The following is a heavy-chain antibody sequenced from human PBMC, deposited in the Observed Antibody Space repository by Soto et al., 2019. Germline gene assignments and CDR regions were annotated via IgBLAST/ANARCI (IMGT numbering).Heavy chain of an antibody. CDR2: IKPNSGGT. J-gene: IGHJ3*02. V-gene: IGHV1-2*02. D-gene: IGHD1-20*01. CDR1: GYTFTGYY. Sequence: ASVKVSCKASGYTFTGYYIHWVRQAPGQGLEWMGWIKPNSGGTNSAQKFQGRVTMTRDTSISTAYMELSSLRSDDTAVYYCARVLGSFNFGAFDIWGQGTMVTVSS. CDR3: ARVLGSFNFGAFDI.